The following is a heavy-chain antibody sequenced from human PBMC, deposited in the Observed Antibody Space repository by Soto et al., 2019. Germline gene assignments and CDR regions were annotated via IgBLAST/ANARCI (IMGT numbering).Heavy chain of an antibody. CDR2: INHSGST. Sequence: SETLSLTCAVYGGSFSGYYWSWIRQPPGKGLEWIGEINHSGSTNYNPSLKSRVTISVDTSKNQFSLKLSSVTAADTAVYYCARSGYSYGCMDVWGQGTTVTVSS. CDR1: GGSFSGYY. CDR3: ARSGYSYGCMDV. J-gene: IGHJ6*02. V-gene: IGHV4-34*01. D-gene: IGHD5-18*01.